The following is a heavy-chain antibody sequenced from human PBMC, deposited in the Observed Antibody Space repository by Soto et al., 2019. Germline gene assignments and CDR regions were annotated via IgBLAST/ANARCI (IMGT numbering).Heavy chain of an antibody. CDR3: ATAGQLDFYYFDY. J-gene: IGHJ4*02. V-gene: IGHV1-69*02. CDR1: GGTFSSYT. Sequence: GPSVKVSCKASGGTFSSYTISWVRQAPGQGLEWMGRIIPILGIANYAQKFQGRVTITADKSTSTAYMELSSLRSEDTAVYYCATAGQLDFYYFDYWGQGTLVTVSS. D-gene: IGHD6-13*01. CDR2: IIPILGIA.